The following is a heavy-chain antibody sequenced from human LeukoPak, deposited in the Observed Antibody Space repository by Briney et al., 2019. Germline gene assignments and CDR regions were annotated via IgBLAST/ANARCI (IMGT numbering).Heavy chain of an antibody. CDR2: IYHSGST. Sequence: SETLSLTCTVSGYSISSGYYWGWIRQPPGKGLEWIGSIYHSGSTYYNPSLKSRVTITVDTSKNQFSLKLSSVTAADTAVYYCARGEDIVVVVAAYAFDIWGQGTMVTVSS. J-gene: IGHJ3*02. CDR1: GYSISSGYY. CDR3: ARGEDIVVVVAAYAFDI. V-gene: IGHV4-38-2*02. D-gene: IGHD2-15*01.